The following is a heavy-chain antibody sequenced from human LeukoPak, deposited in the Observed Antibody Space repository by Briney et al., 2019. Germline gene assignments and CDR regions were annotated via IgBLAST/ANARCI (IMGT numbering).Heavy chain of an antibody. CDR3: AKGLRGNYDH. J-gene: IGHJ5*02. CDR2: ITDNGFNT. D-gene: IGHD1-26*01. V-gene: IGHV3-23*01. Sequence: GGSLRLSCAAYGFTFNNYAMAWVRQAPEKGLEWVSSITDNGFNTYYADSAKGRFTISRDNSKNTLYLQMNSLRAEDTALYYCAKGLRGNYDHWGQGTLVTVSS. CDR1: GFTFNNYA.